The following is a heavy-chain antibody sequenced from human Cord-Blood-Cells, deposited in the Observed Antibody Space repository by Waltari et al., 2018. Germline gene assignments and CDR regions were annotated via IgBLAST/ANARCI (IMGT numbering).Heavy chain of an antibody. CDR3: ARIVRYSSSYYYYGMDV. CDR2: IDWDDDK. V-gene: IGHV2-70*01. D-gene: IGHD6-6*01. CDR1: GFSLSTSGMS. J-gene: IGHJ6*02. Sequence: QVTLRESGPALVKPTQTLTLTCTFSGFSLSTSGMSVSCIRQPPGKALEWLAPIDWDDDKYYSTSLKTRLTISKDTSKNQVVLTMTNMDPVDTATYYCARIVRYSSSYYYYGMDVWGQGTTVTVSS.